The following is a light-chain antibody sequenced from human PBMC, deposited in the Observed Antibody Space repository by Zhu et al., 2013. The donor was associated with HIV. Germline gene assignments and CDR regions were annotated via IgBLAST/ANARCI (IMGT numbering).Light chain of an antibody. CDR1: QSISIN. Sequence: EIVMTQSPGTLSVSPGGRATLSCRASQSISINLAWYQQKPGQAPRLLIYGASTRATGIPARFSGAGSGTDFTLTISSLEPEDVAVYFCQHRSEGPPYTFGPGTKLEIK. CDR2: GAS. J-gene: IGKJ2*01. V-gene: IGKV3D-15*01. CDR3: QHRSEGPPYT.